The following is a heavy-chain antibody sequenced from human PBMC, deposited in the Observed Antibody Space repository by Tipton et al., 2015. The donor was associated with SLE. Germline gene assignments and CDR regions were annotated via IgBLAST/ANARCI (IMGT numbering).Heavy chain of an antibody. CDR1: GYTFTSYD. V-gene: IGHV1-8*01. CDR2: MDPNSGDT. Sequence: QLMQSGAEVKKPGASVKVSCKASGYTFTSYDINWVRQATGQGLEWMGWMDPNSGDTGSAQKFQDRVTMTTNTSINTAYMELSSLRSEDTAVYYCARGRGSSSSGSYYFDDWGQGTLVTVSS. D-gene: IGHD6-6*01. CDR3: ARGRGSSSSGSYYFDD. J-gene: IGHJ4*02.